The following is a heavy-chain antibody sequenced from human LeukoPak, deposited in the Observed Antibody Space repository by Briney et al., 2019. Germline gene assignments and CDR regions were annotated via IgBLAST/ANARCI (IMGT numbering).Heavy chain of an antibody. CDR3: ARDTDDFQGLDI. CDR2: INPNSGGT. J-gene: IGHJ3*02. CDR1: GYIFTSYY. V-gene: IGHV1-2*02. D-gene: IGHD3-3*01. Sequence: ASVTVSCKASGYIFTSYYMHWVRQAPGQGLEWMGWINPNSGGTNYAQKFQGRVTMTRDTSISTAYMELSRLRSDDTAVYYCARDTDDFQGLDIWGQGTVVTVSS.